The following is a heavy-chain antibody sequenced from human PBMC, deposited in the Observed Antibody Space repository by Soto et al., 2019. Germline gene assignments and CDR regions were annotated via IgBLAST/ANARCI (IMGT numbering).Heavy chain of an antibody. Sequence: EVQLLESGGELVQPGGSLRVSCAATGFIFSDYSMSWVRQAPGKGLEWISGIIGVVGSTYYADSVQGRFTISRDNSKNALYLPMNRLRAAETALYDCAKSVGDHWYEYYCHYWGHGTLVPVSS. D-gene: IGHD1-1*01. V-gene: IGHV3-23*01. CDR2: IIGVVGST. J-gene: IGHJ4*01. CDR1: GFIFSDYS. CDR3: AKSVGDHWYEYYCHY.